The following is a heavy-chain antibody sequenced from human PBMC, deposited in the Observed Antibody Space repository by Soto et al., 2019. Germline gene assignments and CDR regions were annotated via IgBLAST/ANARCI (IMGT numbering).Heavy chain of an antibody. D-gene: IGHD6-13*01. CDR2: IWYDGSNK. V-gene: IGHV3-33*06. Sequence: QVQLVESGGGVVQPGRSLRLSCAASGFTFSSYGMHWVRQAPGKGLEWVAVIWYDGSNKYYADSVKGRFTISRDNSKKPVYLQMNRLGGEETAGYYCAKDEAAAGNKIDYYFHGMDVWGQGTTVTVSS. CDR3: AKDEAAAGNKIDYYFHGMDV. J-gene: IGHJ6*02. CDR1: GFTFSSYG.